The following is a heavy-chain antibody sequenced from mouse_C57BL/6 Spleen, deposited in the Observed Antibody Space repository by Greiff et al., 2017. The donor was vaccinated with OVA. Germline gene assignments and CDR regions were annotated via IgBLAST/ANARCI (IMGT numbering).Heavy chain of an antibody. D-gene: IGHD2-2*01. CDR1: GYSFTDYN. CDR2: INPNYGTT. J-gene: IGHJ1*03. CDR3: ARSMVTTASWYFDV. V-gene: IGHV1-39*01. Sequence: VQLQQSGPELVKPGASVKISCKASGYSFTDYNMNWVKQSNGKSLEWIGVINPNYGTTSYNQKFKGKATLTVDQSSSTAYMQLNSLTSEDSAVYDCARSMVTTASWYFDVWGTGTTVTVSS.